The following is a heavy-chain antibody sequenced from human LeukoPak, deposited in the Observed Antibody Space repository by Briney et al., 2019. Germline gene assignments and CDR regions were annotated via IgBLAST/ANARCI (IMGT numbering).Heavy chain of an antibody. J-gene: IGHJ5*02. D-gene: IGHD5-12*01. CDR1: GFTFNRNA. V-gene: IGHV3-23*01. CDR3: AKAYTGYLGGFPSS. CDR2: ISGSGGST. Sequence: HPGGSLRLSCAASGFTFNRNAISWVRQAPGKGLEWVSAISGSGGSTYYADSVKGRFTISRDNSKNTLYLQMISLRAEDTAVYYCAKAYTGYLGGFPSSWGQGTLVTVSS.